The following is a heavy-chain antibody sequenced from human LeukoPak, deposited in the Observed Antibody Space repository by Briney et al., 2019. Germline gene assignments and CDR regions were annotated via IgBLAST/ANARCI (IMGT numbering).Heavy chain of an antibody. D-gene: IGHD6-13*01. CDR2: IKKDGSEK. CDR3: ARDPGIAAAGTLGYFDY. Sequence: GSLRLSCAASGFTFSSYWMSWVRQAPGKGLEWVANIKKDGSEKYYVDSVKGRFTISRDNAKNSLNLQMNSLRAEDTAVYYCARDPGIAAAGTLGYFDYWGQGTLVTVSP. CDR1: GFTFSSYW. J-gene: IGHJ4*02. V-gene: IGHV3-7*01.